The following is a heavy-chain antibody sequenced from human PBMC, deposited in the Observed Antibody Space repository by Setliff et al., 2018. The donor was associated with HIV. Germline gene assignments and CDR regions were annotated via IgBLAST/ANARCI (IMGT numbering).Heavy chain of an antibody. CDR2: INQERTT. D-gene: IGHD1-20*01. Sequence: PWETLSLTCAVYRGSFSHYYWTWIRQSPGKGLEWIAEINQERTTFYNPSLKSRLIMSLDTSRNEVSPRLNSVTAADTATYFCARVRFSFNNVRCFDLWGPGTRVTVSS. CDR1: RGSFSHYY. CDR3: ARVRFSFNNVRCFDL. J-gene: IGHJ2*01. V-gene: IGHV4-34*01.